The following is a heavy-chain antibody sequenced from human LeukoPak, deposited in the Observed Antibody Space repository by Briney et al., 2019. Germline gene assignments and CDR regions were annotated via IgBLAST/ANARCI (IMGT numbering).Heavy chain of an antibody. J-gene: IGHJ5*02. CDR2: MNPNSGNT. CDR3: ARMDHHGGRDNWFDP. V-gene: IGHV1-8*01. D-gene: IGHD2-15*01. Sequence: ASVKVSCKASGYTFASYDINWVRQATGQGLEWMGWMNPNSGNTGYAQKFQGRVTITRDPSISTAYMELSSLRSEDTAVYYCARMDHHGGRDNWFDPWGQGTLVTVSS. CDR1: GYTFASYD.